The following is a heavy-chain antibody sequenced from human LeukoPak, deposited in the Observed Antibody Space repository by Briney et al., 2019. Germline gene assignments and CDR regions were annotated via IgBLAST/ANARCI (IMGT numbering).Heavy chain of an antibody. V-gene: IGHV1-8*01. CDR1: GYTFTSYD. CDR3: ARGLDDSSGYYYVDY. CDR2: MNPNSGNT. J-gene: IGHJ4*02. D-gene: IGHD3-22*01. Sequence: ASVKVSCKASGYTFTSYDINWVRQATGQGFEWMGWMNPNSGNTGYAQKFQGRVTMTRNTSISTAYMELSSLRSEDTAVYYCARGLDDSSGYYYVDYWGQGTLVTVSS.